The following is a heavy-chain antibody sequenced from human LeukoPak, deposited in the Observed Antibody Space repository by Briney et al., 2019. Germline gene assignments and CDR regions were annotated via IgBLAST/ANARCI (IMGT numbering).Heavy chain of an antibody. Sequence: SVKVSCKASGGTFSSYAISWVRQAPGQGLEWMGGIIPIFGTANYAQKFQGRVTITTDESTSTAYMELSSLRSEDTAVYYCARDSTVTTFRGCVDPWGQGTLVTVSS. D-gene: IGHD4-17*01. J-gene: IGHJ5*02. CDR2: IIPIFGTA. CDR1: GGTFSSYA. V-gene: IGHV1-69*05. CDR3: ARDSTVTTFRGCVDP.